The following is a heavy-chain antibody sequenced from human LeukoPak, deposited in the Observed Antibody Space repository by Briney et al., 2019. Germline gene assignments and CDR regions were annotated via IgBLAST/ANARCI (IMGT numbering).Heavy chain of an antibody. J-gene: IGHJ4*02. D-gene: IGHD2-8*01. V-gene: IGHV3-48*04. CDR1: GFTFSSYS. CDR2: ISSSGSTI. Sequence: GGSLRLSCAASGFTFSSYSMNWVRQAPGKGLEWVSYISSSGSTIYYADSVKGRFTISRDNAKNSLYLQMNSLRAEDTAIYYCARDFTGVSDYWGQGTLVTVSS. CDR3: ARDFTGVSDY.